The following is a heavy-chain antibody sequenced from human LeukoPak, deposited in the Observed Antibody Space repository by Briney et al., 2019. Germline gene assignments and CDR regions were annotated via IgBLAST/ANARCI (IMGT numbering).Heavy chain of an antibody. CDR2: IYYSGST. Sequence: SETLSLTCTVSGGSISSYYWSWIRQPPGKGLEWIGYIYYSGSTNYNPSLKSRVTISVDTSKNQFSLKLSSVTAADTAVYYCARRGMATISYWGQGTLVTVSS. J-gene: IGHJ4*02. CDR1: GGSISSYY. D-gene: IGHD5-24*01. V-gene: IGHV4-59*01. CDR3: ARRGMATISY.